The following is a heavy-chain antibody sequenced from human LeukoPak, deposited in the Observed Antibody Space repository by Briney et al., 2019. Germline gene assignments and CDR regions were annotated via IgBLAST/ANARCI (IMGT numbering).Heavy chain of an antibody. J-gene: IGHJ4*02. Sequence: GGSLRLSCAASGFTFSSYAMSWVRQAPGKGLEWVSAISGSGGSTYYADSAKGRFTISRDNSKNTLYLQMNSLRAEDTAVYYCAKGGSGSYSGDFDYWGQGTLVTVSS. CDR3: AKGGSGSYSGDFDY. D-gene: IGHD1-26*01. CDR1: GFTFSSYA. CDR2: ISGSGGST. V-gene: IGHV3-23*01.